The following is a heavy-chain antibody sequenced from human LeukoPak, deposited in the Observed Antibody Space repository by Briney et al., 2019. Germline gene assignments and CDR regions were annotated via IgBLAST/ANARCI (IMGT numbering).Heavy chain of an antibody. CDR2: ISGSSSYI. Sequence: GGSLRLSCAASGFTFSGYNMNWVRQAPGKGLEWVSSISGSSSYIYYADSVRGRFTISRDNAKNSLYLQMDSLRTEDTAVYFCAYAAQIDYCGQGTLVTVSS. D-gene: IGHD6-6*01. CDR1: GFTFSGYN. J-gene: IGHJ4*02. CDR3: AYAAQIDY. V-gene: IGHV3-21*01.